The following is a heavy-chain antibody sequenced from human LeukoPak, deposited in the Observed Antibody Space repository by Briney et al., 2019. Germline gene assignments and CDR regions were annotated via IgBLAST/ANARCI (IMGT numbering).Heavy chain of an antibody. J-gene: IGHJ6*02. CDR2: ISAYNGNT. Sequence: ASVKVSCKASGDTFSTFTVSWVRQAPGQGLEWMGWISAYNGNTNYAQKLQGRVTMTTDTSTSTAYMELRSLRSDDTAVYYCARVRQGGYGMDVWGQGTTVTVSS. CDR1: GDTFSTFT. V-gene: IGHV1-18*01. CDR3: ARVRQGGYGMDV. D-gene: IGHD3-16*01.